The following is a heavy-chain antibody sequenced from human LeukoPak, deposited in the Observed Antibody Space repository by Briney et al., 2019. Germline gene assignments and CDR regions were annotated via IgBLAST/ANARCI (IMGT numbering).Heavy chain of an antibody. CDR2: IKEDGTDK. V-gene: IGHV3-7*01. D-gene: IGHD3-3*01. J-gene: IGHJ4*02. Sequence: GGSLRLSCAASGFSFSSLWMTWVRQAPGKEPEWVANIKEDGTDKHYADSVKGRFTISRDNAKNSLYLQLNSLRVEDTAVYYCARPRSDYWGQGTLVTVSS. CDR1: GFSFSSLW. CDR3: ARPRSDY.